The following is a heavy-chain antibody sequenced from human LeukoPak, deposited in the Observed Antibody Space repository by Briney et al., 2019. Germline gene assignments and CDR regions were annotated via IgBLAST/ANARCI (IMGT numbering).Heavy chain of an antibody. CDR3: ARGPPYGSGTGEDF. D-gene: IGHD3-10*01. Sequence: GSLRLSCAASGFIFSTYGVHWVRQAPGKGLEGVAVIWHDGSNKFYADSVKGRFTISRDDSKSTLYLQMNSLRAEDTAMYYCARGPPYGSGTGEDFWGQGALVTVSS. CDR1: GFIFSTYG. J-gene: IGHJ4*02. V-gene: IGHV3-33*01. CDR2: IWHDGSNK.